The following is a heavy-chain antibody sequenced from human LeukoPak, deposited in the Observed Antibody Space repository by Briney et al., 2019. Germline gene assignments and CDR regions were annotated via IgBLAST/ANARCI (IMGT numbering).Heavy chain of an antibody. Sequence: PGGSLRLSCAASGFIFSSYEMNWVRQAPGKGLEGVSYISSSGSTIYYADSVKGRFTISRDNAKNSLYLQMSSLRAEDTAVYYCAELGITMIGGVWGKGTTVTISS. CDR3: AELGITMIGGV. V-gene: IGHV3-48*03. CDR2: ISSSGSTI. D-gene: IGHD3-10*02. CDR1: GFIFSSYE. J-gene: IGHJ6*04.